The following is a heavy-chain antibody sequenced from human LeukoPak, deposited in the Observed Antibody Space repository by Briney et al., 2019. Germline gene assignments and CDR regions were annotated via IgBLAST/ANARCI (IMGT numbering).Heavy chain of an antibody. CDR2: IVVGSGNT. CDR1: GFTFTSST. Sequence: SVKVSCKASGFTFTSSTIQWVRQARGQRLEWIGWIVVGSGNTNYAQKFQEGVIITRDMSTTTVYMELSSLRSEDTAVYYCAGTPWFGELTLDYWGQGTMVTVSS. J-gene: IGHJ4*02. V-gene: IGHV1-58*02. CDR3: AGTPWFGELTLDY. D-gene: IGHD3-10*01.